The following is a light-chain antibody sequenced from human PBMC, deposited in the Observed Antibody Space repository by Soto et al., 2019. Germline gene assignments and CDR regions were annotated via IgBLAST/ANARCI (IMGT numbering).Light chain of an antibody. CDR3: YSDGGSGFV. Sequence: QSALTQPPSVSGSPGQSVTISCTGTSSDVGGYNYVSWYQQHAGTAPKLLIYDVNQRPSVVPDRFSGSKSGNTASLTIAGLQAEDEAYCSCYSDGGSGFVFGTGTKLTVL. V-gene: IGLV2-11*01. J-gene: IGLJ1*01. CDR2: DVN. CDR1: SSDVGGYNY.